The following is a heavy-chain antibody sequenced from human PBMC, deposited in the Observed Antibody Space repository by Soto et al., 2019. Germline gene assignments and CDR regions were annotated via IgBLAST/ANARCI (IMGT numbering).Heavy chain of an antibody. Sequence: SETLSLTCTVSGGSIRSGGYYWSWVRQSPRRGLEWIGNIYYSGSTYYNPSLKSRLTISVDTSKHQFSLNLSSVTAVDTAVYYCARDRLMATAGTARHYFGLDVWGQGTTVTVS. CDR2: IYYSGST. CDR1: GGSIRSGGYY. D-gene: IGHD5-18*01. J-gene: IGHJ6*02. CDR3: ARDRLMATAGTARHYFGLDV. V-gene: IGHV4-31*03.